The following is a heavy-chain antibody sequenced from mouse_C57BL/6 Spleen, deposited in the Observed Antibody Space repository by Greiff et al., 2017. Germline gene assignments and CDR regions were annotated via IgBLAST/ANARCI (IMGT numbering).Heavy chain of an antibody. CDR1: GFTFSDYG. J-gene: IGHJ4*01. Sequence: EVKLVESGGGLVKPGGSLKLSCAASGFTFSDYGMHWVRQAPEKGLEWVAYISSGSSTLYYADTVKGRFTISRDNAKNTLFLQMTSLRSEDTAMYYCARFYGDYYAMDYWGQGTSGTVSS. CDR2: ISSGSSTL. V-gene: IGHV5-17*01. CDR3: ARFYGDYYAMDY. D-gene: IGHD1-1*01.